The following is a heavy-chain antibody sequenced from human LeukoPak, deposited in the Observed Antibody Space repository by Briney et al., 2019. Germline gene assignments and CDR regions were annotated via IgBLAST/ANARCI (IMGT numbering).Heavy chain of an antibody. CDR3: ARHYRYYDSSGVKGWYFDL. CDR1: GGSISSSSYY. CDR2: IYYSGST. J-gene: IGHJ2*01. Sequence: SETLSLTCTVSGGSISSSSYYWGWIRQPPGKGLEWIGSIYYSGSTYYNPSLKSRVTISVDTSKNQFSLKLSSVTAADTAVYYCARHYRYYDSSGVKGWYFDLWGRGTLVTVSS. D-gene: IGHD3-22*01. V-gene: IGHV4-39*01.